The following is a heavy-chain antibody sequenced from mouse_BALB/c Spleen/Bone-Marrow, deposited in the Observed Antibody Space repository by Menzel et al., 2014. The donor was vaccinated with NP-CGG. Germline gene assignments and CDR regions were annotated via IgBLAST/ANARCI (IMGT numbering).Heavy chain of an antibody. Sequence: LPQSGAELLKPGASVSFFCKPHRYTFTSNWKERGKQLTGHGLECLGGILPGSGSTNYKENIKDKATFTAETSSNTAYIQLSGLTCEESAVYYCARRTTRTSPFAYWSQGTLVPVSA. J-gene: IGHJ3*01. CDR3: ARRTTRTSPFAY. CDR1: RYTFTSNW. D-gene: IGHD3-2*01. CDR2: ILPGSGST. V-gene: IGHV1-9*01.